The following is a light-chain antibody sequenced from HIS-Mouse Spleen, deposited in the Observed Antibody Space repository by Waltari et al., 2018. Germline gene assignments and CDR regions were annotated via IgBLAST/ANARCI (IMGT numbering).Light chain of an antibody. V-gene: IGLV3-10*01. CDR1: AFPKKY. CDR3: YSTDSSGNHRV. J-gene: IGLJ2*01. Sequence: SYELTQPPSVSVSPGQTARFTCPGDAFPKKYASWYQQKSGQAPVLLIYEDSKRPSGIAERFSGSSSGTMATLTISGDQVEDEADYYCYSTDSSGNHRVFGGGTKLTVL. CDR2: EDS.